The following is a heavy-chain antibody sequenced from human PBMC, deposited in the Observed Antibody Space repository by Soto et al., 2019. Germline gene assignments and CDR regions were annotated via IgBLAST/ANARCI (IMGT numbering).Heavy chain of an antibody. V-gene: IGHV1-2*04. CDR2: INPNSGGT. J-gene: IGHJ6*02. Sequence: ASVKVSCKASGYTFTGYYMHWVRQAPGQGLEWMGWINPNSGGTNYAQKFQGWVTMTRDTSISTAYMELSRLRSDDTAVYYCARGHPPYYYYGMDVWGQGTTVTVSS. CDR1: GYTFTGYY. CDR3: ARGHPPYYYYGMDV.